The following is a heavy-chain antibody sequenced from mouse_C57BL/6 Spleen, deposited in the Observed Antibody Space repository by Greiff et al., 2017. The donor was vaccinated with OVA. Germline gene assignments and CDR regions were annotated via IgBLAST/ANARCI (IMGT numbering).Heavy chain of an antibody. J-gene: IGHJ4*01. CDR3: ARKGLYGHYYAMDY. V-gene: IGHV8-12*01. D-gene: IGHD1-1*02. CDR2: IYWDDDN. CDR1: GFSLSTSGMG. Sequence: QVTLKESGPGILQSSQTLSLTCSFSGFSLSTSGMGVIWIRQPSGKGLEWLAHIYWDDDNRYNPSLKSRLTISKDTSSNQVFLKITSVDTADTATYYCARKGLYGHYYAMDYWGQGTSVTVSS.